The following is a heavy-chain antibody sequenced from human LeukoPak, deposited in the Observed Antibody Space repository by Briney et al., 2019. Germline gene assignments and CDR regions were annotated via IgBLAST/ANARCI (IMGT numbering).Heavy chain of an antibody. Sequence: GGSLGLSCAASGFRFSDYYMSWLRQAPGKGLEGVSYIGSSRSTTYYADSVKGRFTISRDNTRKSLYLQMNSLRAEDTAVYYCARDPSKDVYNHGWFDPWGQGTLVTVSS. CDR1: GFRFSDYY. CDR3: ARDPSKDVYNHGWFDP. CDR2: IGSSRSTT. V-gene: IGHV3-11*04. J-gene: IGHJ5*02. D-gene: IGHD5-24*01.